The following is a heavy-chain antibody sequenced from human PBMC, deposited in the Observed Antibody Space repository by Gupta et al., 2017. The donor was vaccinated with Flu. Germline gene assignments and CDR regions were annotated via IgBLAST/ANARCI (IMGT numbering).Heavy chain of an antibody. CDR3: ARHTSSYDSSGSTGWFDP. D-gene: IGHD3-22*01. CDR2: MSTSGTT. Sequence: PGKGLDWIGFMSTSGTTYYNPCIKSRVSIRADSSKNQFSLKLSYVTSAETAVYYCARHTSSYDSSGSTGWFDPWGKGTLVTVSS. J-gene: IGHJ5*02. V-gene: IGHV4-39*01.